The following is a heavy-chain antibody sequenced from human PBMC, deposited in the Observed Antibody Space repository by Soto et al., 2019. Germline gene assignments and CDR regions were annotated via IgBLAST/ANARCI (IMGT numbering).Heavy chain of an antibody. J-gene: IGHJ6*04. CDR3: ARKKRGTKYDGSYYFAMDV. CDR2: INHSGTT. D-gene: IGHD3-3*01. V-gene: IGHV4-34*01. Sequence: KPSETLSLTCAVYGGSFSGYVCSWVRQSPWKGLEWIGEINHSGTTNYNPSLKSRVTMSVDTSKNQFSLNLSSVTAADTAVFYCARKKRGTKYDGSYYFAMDVSGERTTVTFCS. CDR1: GGSFSGYV.